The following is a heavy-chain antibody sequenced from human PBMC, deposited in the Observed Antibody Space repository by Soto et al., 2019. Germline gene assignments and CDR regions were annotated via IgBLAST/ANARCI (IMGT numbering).Heavy chain of an antibody. CDR2: ISFDGTNK. CDR3: AKDTLYPVVSYFYYGLDV. V-gene: IGHV3-30*18. CDR1: GFVFAGYG. J-gene: IGHJ6*02. Sequence: GSLRLSCAASGFVFAGYGVHWVLQAPGKGLEWVAVISFDGTNKFYADSVKGRFTISRDNSNNTLYLQMSSLRTEDTAVYYCAKDTLYPVVSYFYYGLDVWGQGTTVTVSS. D-gene: IGHD2-8*01.